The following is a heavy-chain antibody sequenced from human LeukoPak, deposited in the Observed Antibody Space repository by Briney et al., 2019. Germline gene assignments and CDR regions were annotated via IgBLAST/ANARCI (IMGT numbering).Heavy chain of an antibody. D-gene: IGHD6-19*01. CDR1: GFTFSSYW. CDR3: ARGRGQWLVPDEFDY. Sequence: HPGGSLRLSCAASGFTFSSYWMHWVRQAPGKGLVWVSRINSDGSSTSYADSVKGRFTIPRDNAKNTLYLQMNSLRAEDTAVYYCARGRGQWLVPDEFDYWGQGTLVTVSS. V-gene: IGHV3-74*01. CDR2: INSDGSST. J-gene: IGHJ4*02.